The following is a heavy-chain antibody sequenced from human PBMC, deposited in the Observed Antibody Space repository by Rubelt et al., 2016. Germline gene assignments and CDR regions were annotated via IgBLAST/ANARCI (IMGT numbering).Heavy chain of an antibody. CDR1: GFTFSSYW. J-gene: IGHJ3*02. D-gene: IGHD6-13*01. CDR2: IQQDGREE. V-gene: IGHV3-7*03. CDR3: ARDLGSDSSSFGAFDI. Sequence: EVQLVESGGGLVQPGGSLRLSCAASGFTFSSYWMSWVRQAPGKGLEWVAHIQQDGREEYYVDSVKGRFTISIDNAKNSLYLQMNSLRAKDTAVYYCARDLGSDSSSFGAFDIWGQGTMVTVSS.